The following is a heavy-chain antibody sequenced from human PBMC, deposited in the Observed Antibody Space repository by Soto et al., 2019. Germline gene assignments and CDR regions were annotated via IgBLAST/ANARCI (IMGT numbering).Heavy chain of an antibody. CDR2: IYWDDDE. V-gene: IGHV2-5*02. CDR1: GFSLSTNRVG. CDR3: APRLGSNWFDP. J-gene: IGHJ5*02. Sequence: QITLKESGPTLVKPTQTLTLTCTFSGFSLSTNRVGVGWVRQPPGKALEWLALIYWDDDERYSPSLKSRLTLTNDTSKNQVVLTMTTMDPVDTATYYCAPRLGSNWFDPWGQGTLVTVSS.